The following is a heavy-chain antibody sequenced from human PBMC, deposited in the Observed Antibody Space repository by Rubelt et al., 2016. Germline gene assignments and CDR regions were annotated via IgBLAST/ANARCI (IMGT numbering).Heavy chain of an antibody. CDR1: GLNFTSSW. CDR3: VTGGGTFRS. J-gene: IGHJ5*02. Sequence: GSLRLSCAASGLNFTSSWMSWVRQAPGKGMEWVANIKQDGSEKYYVDSVKGRFTISRDNAKNSLYLQMNSLRAAVTSVYFCVTGGGTFRSWGQGTLVTVSS. V-gene: IGHV3-7*01. CDR2: IKQDGSEK. D-gene: IGHD4-23*01.